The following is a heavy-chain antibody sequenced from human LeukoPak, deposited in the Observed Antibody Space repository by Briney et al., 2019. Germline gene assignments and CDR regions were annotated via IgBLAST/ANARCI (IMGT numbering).Heavy chain of an antibody. V-gene: IGHV3-66*01. J-gene: IGHJ4*02. CDR2: IYSGGST. D-gene: IGHD3-22*01. CDR3: VRDRSASSSDYYALGY. CDR1: GFTVSSKY. Sequence: GGSLRLSCAASGFTVSSKYMTWVRQAPGEGLEWVSAIYSGGSTYYADSVRGRFTISRDNSKNMVYLQMRSLRAEDTAVYYCVRDRSASSSDYYALGYWGQGTLVTVSS.